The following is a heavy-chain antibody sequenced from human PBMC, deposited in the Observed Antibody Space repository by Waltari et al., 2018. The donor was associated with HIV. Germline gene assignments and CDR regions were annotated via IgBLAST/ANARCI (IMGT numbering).Heavy chain of an antibody. CDR2: ISRDSRYI. J-gene: IGHJ4*02. V-gene: IGHV3-21*01. Sequence: DVQLVESGGGLVKPGGSLRLACAGSGFSFSYYSMNWVRQAPGKGLEWVSSISRDSRYIYYADSVKGRFTISRDNARNSLFLQMNSLRAEDRAVYYCVRGGEGTYGDHWGQGTLVTVSS. CDR3: VRGGEGTYGDH. D-gene: IGHD3-16*01. CDR1: GFSFSYYS.